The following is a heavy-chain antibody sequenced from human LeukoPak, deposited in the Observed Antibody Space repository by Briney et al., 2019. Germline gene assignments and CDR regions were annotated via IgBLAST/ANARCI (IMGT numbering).Heavy chain of an antibody. Sequence: HPGGSLRLSCAASGFTLSSHWMHWVRQPPGKGLVWVSRINGDGRTTSYADSVKGRFTISRDNAKNSLYLQMNSLRAEDTAIYYCARGAEYYYDSSGYFPFDYWGQGTLVTVSS. CDR1: GFTLSSHW. CDR3: ARGAEYYYDSSGYFPFDY. J-gene: IGHJ4*02. D-gene: IGHD3-22*01. CDR2: INGDGRTT. V-gene: IGHV3-74*01.